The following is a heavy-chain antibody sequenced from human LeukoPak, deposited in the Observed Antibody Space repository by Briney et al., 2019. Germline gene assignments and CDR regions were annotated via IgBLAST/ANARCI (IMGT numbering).Heavy chain of an antibody. J-gene: IGHJ6*03. D-gene: IGHD2-2*01. CDR1: GGSISSSSYY. CDR3: ARGGGLLSYYYYMDV. Sequence: SETLSLTCTVSGGSISSSSYYWGWICQPPGKGLEWIGNVYYSGSTYYNPSLKSRVTISVDTSKNQFSLKLSSVTAADTAVYYCARGGGLLSYYYYMDVWGKGTTVTISS. CDR2: VYYSGST. V-gene: IGHV4-39*07.